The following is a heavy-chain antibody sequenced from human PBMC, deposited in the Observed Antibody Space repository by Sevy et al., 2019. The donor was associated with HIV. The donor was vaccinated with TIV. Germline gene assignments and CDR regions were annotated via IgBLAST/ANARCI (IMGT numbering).Heavy chain of an antibody. CDR3: ARAIGYCSGGSCSPRGY. J-gene: IGHJ4*02. D-gene: IGHD2-15*01. V-gene: IGHV1-2*02. CDR1: GYTFTGYY. Sequence: ASVKVSCKASGYTFTGYYMHWVRQAPGQGLEWMGWINPNSGGTNYAQKFQGRVTMTRETSISTAYMELSRLRSDDTAVYYCARAIGYCSGGSCSPRGYWGQGTLVTVSS. CDR2: INPNSGGT.